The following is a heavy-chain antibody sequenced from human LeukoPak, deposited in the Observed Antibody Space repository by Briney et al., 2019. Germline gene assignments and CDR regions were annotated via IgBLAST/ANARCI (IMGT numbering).Heavy chain of an antibody. CDR2: ISSSGSTI. V-gene: IGHV3-48*03. Sequence: GGSLRLSCAASGFTFSSYEMNWVRQAPGKGLEWVSYISSSGSTIYYADSVKGRFTISRDNAKNSLYLQMNSLRAEDTAVYYCARDRGVIFGVVIIGYFDYWGQGTLVTVSS. CDR3: ARDRGVIFGVVIIGYFDY. D-gene: IGHD3-3*01. J-gene: IGHJ4*02. CDR1: GFTFSSYE.